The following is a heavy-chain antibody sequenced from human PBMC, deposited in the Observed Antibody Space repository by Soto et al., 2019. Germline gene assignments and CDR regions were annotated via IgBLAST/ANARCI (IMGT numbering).Heavy chain of an antibody. CDR3: AREKRSGWSYYYYYYGMDV. J-gene: IGHJ6*02. V-gene: IGHV4-34*01. D-gene: IGHD6-19*01. CDR1: GGSFSGYY. CDR2: INHSGST. Sequence: SETLSLTCAVYGGSFSGYYWSWIRQPPGKGLEWIGEINHSGSTNYNPSLKSRVTISVDTSKNQFSLKLSSVTAADTAVYYCAREKRSGWSYYYYYYGMDVWGQGTTVT.